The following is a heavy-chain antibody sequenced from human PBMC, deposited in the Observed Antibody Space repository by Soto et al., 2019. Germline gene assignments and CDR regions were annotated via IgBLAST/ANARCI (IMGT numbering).Heavy chain of an antibody. CDR2: ISGSGGST. CDR1: GFTFSSYA. Sequence: EVQLLESGGGLVQPGGSLRLSCAASGFTFSSYAMSWVRQAPGKGLEWVSAISGSGGSTYYADSVKGRFTISRDNSKNTLYLQMNSLRAEDTAVYYCAKGGDIVVVAAARVDYWGQGTLVTVSS. J-gene: IGHJ4*02. D-gene: IGHD2-15*01. V-gene: IGHV3-23*01. CDR3: AKGGDIVVVAAARVDY.